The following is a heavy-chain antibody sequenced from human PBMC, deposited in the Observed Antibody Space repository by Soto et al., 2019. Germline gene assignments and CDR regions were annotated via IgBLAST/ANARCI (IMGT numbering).Heavy chain of an antibody. CDR3: ARVGGTGGYTYGLDY. CDR1: GGTFSSYA. Sequence: QVQLVQSGAEVKKPGSSVKVSCKASGGTFSSYAISWVRQAPGQGLEWMGGIIPVFGTGIYAQKFQGRVTITADKSTNTAYMELSSLRAEDTAVYCCARVGGTGGYTYGLDYWGQGTLVTVSS. V-gene: IGHV1-69*06. D-gene: IGHD5-18*01. J-gene: IGHJ4*02. CDR2: IIPVFGTG.